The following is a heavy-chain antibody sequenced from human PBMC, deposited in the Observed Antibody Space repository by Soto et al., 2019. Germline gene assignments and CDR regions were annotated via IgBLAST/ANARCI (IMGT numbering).Heavy chain of an antibody. Sequence: QVQLVESGGGVVQPGRSLRLSCEASGFTFSSYSMHWVRQAPGKGLEWVAVISFDGSKTYYADSVKGRFTISRDNSKNTLNLQMNSLRAEDTAVYYCAKDEVRLLVVARDYYGMDVWGQGTTVTVSS. CDR3: AKDEVRLLVVARDYYGMDV. J-gene: IGHJ6*02. CDR1: GFTFSSYS. V-gene: IGHV3-30*18. D-gene: IGHD2-15*01. CDR2: ISFDGSKT.